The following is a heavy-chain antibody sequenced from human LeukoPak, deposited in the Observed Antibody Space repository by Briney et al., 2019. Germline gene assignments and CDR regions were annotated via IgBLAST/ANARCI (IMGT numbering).Heavy chain of an antibody. V-gene: IGHV1-46*01. D-gene: IGHD5-24*01. CDR3: ARIRDGYNDAYDI. Sequence: ASVKVSCKASGYTFTSYYIHLVRQAPGQGFEWMAIINPSDGSTTNSQKFQGRVTMTRDTSTSTVYMELSGLRSEDTALYYCARIRDGYNDAYDIWGQGTMGTVSS. CDR2: INPSDGST. CDR1: GYTFTSYY. J-gene: IGHJ3*02.